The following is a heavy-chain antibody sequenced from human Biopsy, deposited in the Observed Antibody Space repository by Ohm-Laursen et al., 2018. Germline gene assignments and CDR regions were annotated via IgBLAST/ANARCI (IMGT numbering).Heavy chain of an antibody. Sequence: EASVKVSCKTSGYNFISYSINWVRQAPGQGLEWMGWFRPLNGDTKYGQKFQDRVTMTTDTSTSTVYMELTSLRSDDTAVYYCARGEVTFGELIVSLDSWGQGTLVTVSS. CDR3: ARGEVTFGELIVSLDS. V-gene: IGHV1-18*01. D-gene: IGHD3-16*02. J-gene: IGHJ4*02. CDR2: FRPLNGDT. CDR1: GYNFISYS.